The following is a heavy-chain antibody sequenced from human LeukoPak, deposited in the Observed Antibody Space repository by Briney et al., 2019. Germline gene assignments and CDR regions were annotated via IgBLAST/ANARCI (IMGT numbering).Heavy chain of an antibody. Sequence: PSETLSLTCTVSGGSISSGGYYWSWIRQPPGKGLEWIGYIYHSGSTYYNPSLKSRVTISVDRSKNQFSLKLSSVTAADTAVYYCAREGDSSGSDYWGQGTLVTVSS. D-gene: IGHD3-22*01. CDR1: GGSISSGGYY. J-gene: IGHJ4*02. CDR3: AREGDSSGSDY. CDR2: IYHSGST. V-gene: IGHV4-30-2*01.